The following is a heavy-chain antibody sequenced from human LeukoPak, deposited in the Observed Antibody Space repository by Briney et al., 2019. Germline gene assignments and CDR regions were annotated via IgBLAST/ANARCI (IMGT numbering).Heavy chain of an antibody. CDR3: ARDQYGSGSPLFDP. Sequence: PGGSLRLSCAASGFTFSSYARHWFRKAPGKGLEGVAVISYDGSNKYYADSVKGRFTISRDNSKNTLYLQMNSLRAEDTAVYYCARDQYGSGSPLFDPWGQGTLVTVSS. D-gene: IGHD3-10*01. CDR1: GFTFSSYA. J-gene: IGHJ5*02. CDR2: ISYDGSNK. V-gene: IGHV3-30-3*01.